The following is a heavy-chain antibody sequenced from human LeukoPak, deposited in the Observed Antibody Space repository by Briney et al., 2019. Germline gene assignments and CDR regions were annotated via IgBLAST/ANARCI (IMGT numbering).Heavy chain of an antibody. V-gene: IGHV1-24*01. CDR2: FDPEDGET. CDR1: GYSLTDFS. Sequence: GASVKVSCNFSGYSLTDFSMHWGRHAPGKGQERGGGFDPEDGETIYAQKFQGRVTMTEDTSTDTAYMELSSLRAEDTAVYYCATWPYYYDSSGYYWGRGTLVIVSS. J-gene: IGHJ4*02. CDR3: ATWPYYYDSSGYY. D-gene: IGHD3-22*01.